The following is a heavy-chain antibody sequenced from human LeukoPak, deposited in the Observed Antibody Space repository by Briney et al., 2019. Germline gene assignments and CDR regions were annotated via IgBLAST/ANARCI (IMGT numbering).Heavy chain of an antibody. CDR2: IYHSGST. CDR3: ARARREMVNY. J-gene: IGHJ4*02. D-gene: IGHD5-24*01. CDR1: GYSISSGYY. Sequence: SETLSLTCTVSGYSISSGYYWGWIRQPPGKGLEWIGSIYHSGSTYYNPSLKSRVTISVDTSKNQFSLKLSSVTAADTAVYYCARARREMVNYWGQGTMVTVSS. V-gene: IGHV4-38-2*02.